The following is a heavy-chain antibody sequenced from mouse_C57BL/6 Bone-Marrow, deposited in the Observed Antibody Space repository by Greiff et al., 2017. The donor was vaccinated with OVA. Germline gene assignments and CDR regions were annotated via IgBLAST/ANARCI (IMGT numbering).Heavy chain of an antibody. CDR3: ARYGDYLLLRQAWFAY. D-gene: IGHD1-1*01. Sequence: VQLQQSGAELVKPGASVKMSCKASGYTFTSYWITWVKQRPGQGLEWIGDIYPGSGSTNYNEKFKSKATLTVDTSSSTAYMQLSSLTSEDSAVYYCARYGDYLLLRQAWFAYWGQGTLVTVSA. J-gene: IGHJ3*01. CDR1: GYTFTSYW. V-gene: IGHV1-55*01. CDR2: IYPGSGST.